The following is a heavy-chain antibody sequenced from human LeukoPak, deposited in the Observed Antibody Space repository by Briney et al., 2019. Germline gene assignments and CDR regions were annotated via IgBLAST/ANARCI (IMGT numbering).Heavy chain of an antibody. Sequence: KPSETLSLTCAVYGGSFGGYYWSWIRQPPGKGLEWIGEINHSGSTNYNPSLKSRVTISVDTSKNQFSLKLSSVTAADTAVYYCARGLLRDDYSLNYWGQGTLVTVSS. D-gene: IGHD4-11*01. CDR3: ARGLLRDDYSLNY. V-gene: IGHV4-34*01. CDR1: GGSFGGYY. J-gene: IGHJ4*02. CDR2: INHSGST.